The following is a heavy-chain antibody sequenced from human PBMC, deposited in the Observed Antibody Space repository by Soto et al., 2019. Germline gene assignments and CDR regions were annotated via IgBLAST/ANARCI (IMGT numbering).Heavy chain of an antibody. CDR3: ARSNTVNAMDV. J-gene: IGHJ6*02. Sequence: SETLSLTCAGSGGSIRRGGYSWSWIRQPPGKGLEWIGYIYHSGSTYYNPSLKSRVTISVDRSKNQFSLNLTSVTPADTAMYYCARSNTVNAMDVWGQGTTVT. D-gene: IGHD4-17*01. CDR1: GGSIRRGGYS. V-gene: IGHV4-30-2*02. CDR2: IYHSGST.